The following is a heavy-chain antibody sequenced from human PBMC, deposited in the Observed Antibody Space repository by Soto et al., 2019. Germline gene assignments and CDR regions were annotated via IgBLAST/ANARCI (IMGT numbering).Heavy chain of an antibody. CDR1: GFTFSNSA. CDR2: IVFDSGNT. V-gene: IGHV1-58*01. J-gene: IGHJ4*02. Sequence: QMQLVQSGPEVKKPGTSVKVSCKASGFTFSNSAVQWVRQARGQRLEWIGWIVFDSGNTNYAQKFQGRVTITRDVSTSTAYMELTSLRSEDTAVYYCVADLGGDYWGQGTLVTVSS. D-gene: IGHD3-16*01. CDR3: VADLGGDY.